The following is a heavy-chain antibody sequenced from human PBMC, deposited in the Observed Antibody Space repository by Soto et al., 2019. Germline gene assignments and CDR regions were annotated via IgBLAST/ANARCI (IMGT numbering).Heavy chain of an antibody. Sequence: GGSPRLCCAASGFTVCSYSMNGVRQAPGKGLEWVSSISSSSSYIYYADSVKGRFTISRDNAKNSLYLQMNSLRAEDTAVYYCARDAGTSDYWGQGTLVTVSS. D-gene: IGHD1-1*01. CDR3: ARDAGTSDY. CDR2: ISSSSSYI. V-gene: IGHV3-21*01. J-gene: IGHJ4*02. CDR1: GFTVCSYS.